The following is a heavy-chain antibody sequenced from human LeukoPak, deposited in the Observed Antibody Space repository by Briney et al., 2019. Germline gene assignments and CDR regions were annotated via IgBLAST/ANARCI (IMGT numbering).Heavy chain of an antibody. CDR2: ISGYNGNT. D-gene: IGHD3-9*01. V-gene: IGHV1-18*01. CDR3: ARAWTDYNILTGYYTGPFDF. J-gene: IGHJ4*02. CDR1: GYTFTTYY. Sequence: GASVKVSCKTSGYTFTTYYITWVLQAPGQGLEWMGWISGYNGNTNYAQNLQGRVTMTTDTSTSTAYLELRSLRSDDTAVYYCARAWTDYNILTGYYTGPFDFWGQGTLVTVSS.